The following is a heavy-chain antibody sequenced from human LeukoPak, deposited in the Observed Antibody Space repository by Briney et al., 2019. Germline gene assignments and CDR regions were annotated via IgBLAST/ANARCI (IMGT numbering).Heavy chain of an antibody. CDR2: ISGSGGST. V-gene: IGHV3-23*01. CDR1: GFTFSSYA. D-gene: IGHD6-19*01. J-gene: IGHJ4*02. CDR3: AKGSRDTSGWYRDY. Sequence: QTGGSLRLSCAASGFTFSSYAMSWVRQAPGKGLEWVSTISGSGGSTYYADSVKGRFTISRDNSKNTLYLQMNSLRAEDTAVYYCAKGSRDTSGWYRDYWGQGTLVTVSS.